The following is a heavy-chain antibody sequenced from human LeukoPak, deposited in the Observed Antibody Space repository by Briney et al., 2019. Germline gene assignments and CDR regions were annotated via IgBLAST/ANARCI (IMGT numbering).Heavy chain of an antibody. J-gene: IGHJ4*02. D-gene: IGHD2-2*01. Sequence: SQTLSLTCTVSGGSISSGDYYWSWIRQPPGKGLERIGYICYSGSTYYNPSLKSRVTISVDTSKNQFSLKLSSVTAADTAVYYCARAPAAMPDYWGQGTLVTVSS. V-gene: IGHV4-30-4*01. CDR2: ICYSGST. CDR3: ARAPAAMPDY. CDR1: GGSISSGDYY.